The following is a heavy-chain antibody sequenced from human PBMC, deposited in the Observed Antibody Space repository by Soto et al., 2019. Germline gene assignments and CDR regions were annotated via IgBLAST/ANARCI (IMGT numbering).Heavy chain of an antibody. CDR1: GLSITDSEMG. D-gene: IGHD6-19*01. CDR3: ARRHLAVAVSPWFDP. J-gene: IGHJ5*02. Sequence: QVTLKESGPVLVKPTETLTLRCTVSGLSITDSEMGVSWIRQPPGQPLEWLAHIDSSGEKSYRTFLKSRLAISKDTSKSRIVLTMTSMDPADTATYYCARRHLAVAVSPWFDPWGQGIPVTVSS. V-gene: IGHV2-26*01. CDR2: IDSSGEK.